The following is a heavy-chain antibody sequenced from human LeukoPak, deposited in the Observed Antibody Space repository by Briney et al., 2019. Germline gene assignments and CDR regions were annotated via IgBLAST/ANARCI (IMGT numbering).Heavy chain of an antibody. CDR3: ARAIAVAGGHFDY. CDR2: MNPNSGNT. J-gene: IGHJ4*02. D-gene: IGHD6-19*01. V-gene: IGHV1-8*01. CDR1: GYTFTSYD. Sequence: GASVKVSCTASGYTFTSYDINWVRQATGQGLEWMGWMNPNSGNTGYAQKFQGRVTMTRNTSISTAYMEPSSLRSEDTAVYYCARAIAVAGGHFDYWGQGTLVTVSS.